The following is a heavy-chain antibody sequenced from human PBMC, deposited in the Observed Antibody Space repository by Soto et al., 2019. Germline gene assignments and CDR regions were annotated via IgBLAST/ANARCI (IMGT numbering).Heavy chain of an antibody. CDR2: ISSSSSYI. V-gene: IGHV3-21*01. J-gene: IGHJ4*02. CDR3: ARDEAGTTPYYFDY. CDR1: GFTFSSYS. Sequence: GGSLRLSCAASGFTFSSYSMNWVRQAPGKGLEWVSSISSSSSYIYYADSVKGRFTISRDNAKNSLYLQMNSLRAGDTAVYYCARDEAGTTPYYFDYWGQGTLVTVSS. D-gene: IGHD1-7*01.